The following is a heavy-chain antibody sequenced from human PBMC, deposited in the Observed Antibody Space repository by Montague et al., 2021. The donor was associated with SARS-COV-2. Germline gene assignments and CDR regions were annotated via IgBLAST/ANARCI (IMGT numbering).Heavy chain of an antibody. D-gene: IGHD6-19*01. CDR3: AKDCTGWVFDY. J-gene: IGHJ4*02. CDR1: GFTFRTHA. Sequence: SLRLSCAASGFTFRTHAMTWVRQTPGKGLEWVSAISRSGDKEYYSDSAKGRFSVSRDNSKNTLYLQLNSLRLDDSAIYYCAKDCTGWVFDYWGQGTLVTVSS. V-gene: IGHV3-23*01. CDR2: ISRSGDKE.